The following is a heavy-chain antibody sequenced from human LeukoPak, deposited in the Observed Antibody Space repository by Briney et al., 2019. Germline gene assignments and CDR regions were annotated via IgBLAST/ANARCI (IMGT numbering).Heavy chain of an antibody. D-gene: IGHD4-23*01. V-gene: IGHV3-48*02. CDR1: GLTFSSYS. CDR2: ISSSSTTI. CDR3: ARVQPPPTVVTPRYYYYGMDV. Sequence: SGRSVRLSCAATGLTFSSYSMNWVRPAPGKGLEWVSYISSSSTTIYYADAVEGRFTFSRDNAKNSLDLLMNGLRDEDTAVYYCARVQPPPTVVTPRYYYYGMDVWGQGTTVTVSS. J-gene: IGHJ6*02.